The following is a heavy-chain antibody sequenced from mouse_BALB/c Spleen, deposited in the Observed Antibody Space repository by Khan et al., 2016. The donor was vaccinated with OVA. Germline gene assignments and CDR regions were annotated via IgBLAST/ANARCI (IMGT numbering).Heavy chain of an antibody. CDR2: INTYTGEP. D-gene: IGHD2-10*01. Sequence: QIQLVQSGPELKKPGETVKISCKASGHTFTNYGMNWVKQAPGKGLKWMGWINTYTGEPTYADDFNGRFAFSLETSASTAYLQINNLKNEDTATYCCERPPYFSYAMDNWGQGTSVTVSS. J-gene: IGHJ4*01. V-gene: IGHV9-3-1*01. CDR1: GHTFTNYG. CDR3: ERPPYFSYAMDN.